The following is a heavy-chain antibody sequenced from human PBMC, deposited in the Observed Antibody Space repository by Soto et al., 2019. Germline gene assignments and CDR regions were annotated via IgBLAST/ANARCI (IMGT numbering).Heavy chain of an antibody. D-gene: IGHD5-18*01. V-gene: IGHV4-34*01. J-gene: IGHJ4*02. Sequence: QVQLQQWGAGLLKPSETLSLTCAVYGGSFSGYYWSWIRQPPGKGLEWIGEINHSGSTNYNPSLNSRVTITGDASKNQDSVKLSSLTAAGTAVYFCASVQYSWSYGALNYYCDYWGQGTLVTVSS. CDR3: ASVQYSWSYGALNYYCDY. CDR2: INHSGST. CDR1: GGSFSGYY.